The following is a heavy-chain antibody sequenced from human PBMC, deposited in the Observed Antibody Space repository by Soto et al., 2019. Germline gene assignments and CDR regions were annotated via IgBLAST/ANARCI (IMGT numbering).Heavy chain of an antibody. CDR1: GFTFGDYA. CDR2: IRSKAYGGTT. D-gene: IGHD5-18*01. V-gene: IGHV3-49*04. J-gene: IGHJ6*03. CDR3: TRGAHSYGYRGYYYYYMDV. Sequence: GGSLRLSCTASGFTFGDYAMSWVRQAPGKGLEWVGFIRSKAYGGTTEYAASVKGRFTISRDDSKSIAYLQMNSLKTEDTAVYYCTRGAHSYGYRGYYYYYMDVWGKGTTVTVSS.